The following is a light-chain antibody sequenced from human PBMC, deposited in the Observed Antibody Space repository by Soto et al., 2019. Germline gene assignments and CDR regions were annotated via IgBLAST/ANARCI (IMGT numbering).Light chain of an antibody. CDR2: EVS. CDR3: SSYTSSSPYV. CDR1: SSDVGGYNY. V-gene: IGLV2-14*01. J-gene: IGLJ1*01. Sequence: QSALTQPASVSGSPGQSITISCTGTSSDVGGYNYVSWYQHHPGKAPKLMIYEVSNRPSGVSNRFSGSKSGNTASLTTSGLQAEDEADYYCSSYTSSSPYVFGTGTKLTVL.